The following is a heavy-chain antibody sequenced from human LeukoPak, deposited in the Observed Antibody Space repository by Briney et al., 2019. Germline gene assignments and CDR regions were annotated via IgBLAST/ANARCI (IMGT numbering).Heavy chain of an antibody. Sequence: GASLKVSCKASGYTFTGYYMHWVRQTPGQGLEWMGWINPNSGGTNYAQKFQGRVTMTRDTSISTAYMELSRLRSDDTAVYYCARGPFVGYCSGGSCFPPDYWGQGTLVTVSS. CDR3: ARGPFVGYCSGGSCFPPDY. V-gene: IGHV1-2*02. D-gene: IGHD2-15*01. CDR2: INPNSGGT. J-gene: IGHJ4*02. CDR1: GYTFTGYY.